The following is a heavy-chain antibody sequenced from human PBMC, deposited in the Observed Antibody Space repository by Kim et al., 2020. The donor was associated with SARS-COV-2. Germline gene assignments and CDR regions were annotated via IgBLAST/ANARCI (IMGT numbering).Heavy chain of an antibody. J-gene: IGHJ3*02. CDR3: ARVCGSTSCYGGFMDAFDI. D-gene: IGHD2-2*01. CDR2: IIPIFGTA. V-gene: IGHV1-69*13. Sequence: SVKVSCKASGGTFSSYAISWVRQAPGQGLEWMGGIIPIFGTANYAQKFQGRVTITADESTSTAYMELSSLRSEDTAVYYCARVCGSTSCYGGFMDAFDIWGQGTMVTVSS. CDR1: GGTFSSYA.